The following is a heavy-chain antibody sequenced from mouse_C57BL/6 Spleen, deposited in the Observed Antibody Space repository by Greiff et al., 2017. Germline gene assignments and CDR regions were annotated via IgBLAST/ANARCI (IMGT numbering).Heavy chain of an antibody. CDR2: INPYNGGT. J-gene: IGHJ2*01. V-gene: IGHV1-19*01. CDR1: GYTFTDYY. CDR3: ARGGSDYYGSSFDY. D-gene: IGHD1-1*01. Sequence: VQLQQSGPVLVKPGASVKMSCKASGYTFTDYYMNWVKQSHGKSLEWIGVINPYNGGTSYNQKFKGKATLTVDQSSSTAYLELNSLTSEDSAVYSCARGGSDYYGSSFDYWGQGTTLTVSS.